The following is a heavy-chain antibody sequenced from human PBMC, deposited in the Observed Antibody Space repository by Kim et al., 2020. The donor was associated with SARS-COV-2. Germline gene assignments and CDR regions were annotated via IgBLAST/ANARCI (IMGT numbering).Heavy chain of an antibody. CDR1: GGSISSGGYY. Sequence: SETLSLTYTVSGGSISSGGYYWSWIRQHPGKGLEWIGYIYYSGSTYYNPSLKSRVTISVETSKNQFSLKLSSVTAADTAVYYCARETYYYGSGSYLQFDPWGQGTLDTVSS. D-gene: IGHD3-10*01. CDR3: ARETYYYGSGSYLQFDP. V-gene: IGHV4-31*03. CDR2: IYYSGST. J-gene: IGHJ5*02.